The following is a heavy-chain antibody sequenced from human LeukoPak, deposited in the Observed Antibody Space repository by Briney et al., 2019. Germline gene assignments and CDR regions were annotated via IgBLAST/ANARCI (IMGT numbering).Heavy chain of an antibody. Sequence: ASVKVSCKASGYAFPHYGVQWVRQAPGQTLEWMGWINAGNGDDTKDSQKFQARLTMTTDTSATTVYMELNSLSSEDTAVYYCARSGSNWSCDFWGQGTLVTVSS. J-gene: IGHJ4*02. CDR3: ARSGSNWSCDF. CDR1: GYAFPHYG. V-gene: IGHV1-3*01. CDR2: INAGNGDDT. D-gene: IGHD6-13*01.